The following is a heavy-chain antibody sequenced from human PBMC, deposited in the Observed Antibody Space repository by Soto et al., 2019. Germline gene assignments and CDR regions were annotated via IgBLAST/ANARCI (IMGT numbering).Heavy chain of an antibody. V-gene: IGHV3-33*06. D-gene: IGHD3-22*01. CDR3: VKDSPPYDSSGYYLSGFDY. Sequence: PGGSLRLSCAASGFTFSSYGMHWVRQAPGKGLEWVAVIWYDGSNKYYADSVKGRFTISRDNSKNTLYLQMNSLRAEDTAVYFCVKDSPPYDSSGYYLSGFDYWGQGTLVTVSS. CDR2: IWYDGSNK. CDR1: GFTFSSYG. J-gene: IGHJ4*02.